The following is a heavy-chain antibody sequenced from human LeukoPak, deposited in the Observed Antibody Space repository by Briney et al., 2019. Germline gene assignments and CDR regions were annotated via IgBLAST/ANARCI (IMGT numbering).Heavy chain of an antibody. CDR3: ARDGDGDYVFSYYFDY. Sequence: GGSLRLSCAASGFTFSSYAMHWVRQAPGRGLEWVALISYDESNTFYADSVKGRFTISRDNSKNTLYLQMNSLRVEDTAVYYCARDGDGDYVFSYYFDYWGQGTLVTVSS. V-gene: IGHV3-30*04. D-gene: IGHD4-17*01. CDR1: GFTFSSYA. J-gene: IGHJ4*02. CDR2: ISYDESNT.